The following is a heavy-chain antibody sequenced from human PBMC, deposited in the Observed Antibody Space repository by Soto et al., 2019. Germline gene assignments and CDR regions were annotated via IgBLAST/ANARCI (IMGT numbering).Heavy chain of an antibody. CDR2: ISAYNGST. CDR3: ARDLFGPRATWIKLWLPSY. Sequence: ASVKVSCKASGYTFTSYGISWVRQAPGQGLEWMGWISAYNGSTNYAQKLQGRVTMTTDTSTSTAYMELRSLRSDDTAVYYCARDLFGPRATWIKLWLPSYWGQGTLVTVSS. D-gene: IGHD5-18*01. J-gene: IGHJ4*02. CDR1: GYTFTSYG. V-gene: IGHV1-18*01.